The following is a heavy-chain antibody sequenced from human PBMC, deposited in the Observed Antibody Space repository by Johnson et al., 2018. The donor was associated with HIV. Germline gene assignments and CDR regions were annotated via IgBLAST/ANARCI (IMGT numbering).Heavy chain of an antibody. CDR2: IKEDGSEK. V-gene: IGHV3-7*03. CDR3: ARGVSSGYYSNAFDV. Sequence: VQLVESGGGVVQPGGSLRLSCAASGFTFSTYWMSWVRQAPGKGLEWVANIKEDGSEKYYVDSVKGRFTISRDNAKNSLYLQMNSLRAEDTALYYCARGVSSGYYSNAFDVWGQGTMATVSS. CDR1: GFTFSTYW. J-gene: IGHJ3*01. D-gene: IGHD3-22*01.